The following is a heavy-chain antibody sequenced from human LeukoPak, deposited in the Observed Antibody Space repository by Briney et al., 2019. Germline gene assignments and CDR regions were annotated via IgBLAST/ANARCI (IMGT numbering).Heavy chain of an antibody. CDR1: GYTFPIYW. D-gene: IGHD1-26*01. V-gene: IGHV5-51*01. Sequence: GESLKISCKGSGYTFPIYWIAWVRQMPGKGLEWMGIVYPTDSDTRYSPSFQGQVTISADKSTNTAYLQWSSLKASDTAMYYCARKWEQLQGGMDVWGQGTTVTVSS. CDR2: VYPTDSDT. J-gene: IGHJ6*02. CDR3: ARKWEQLQGGMDV.